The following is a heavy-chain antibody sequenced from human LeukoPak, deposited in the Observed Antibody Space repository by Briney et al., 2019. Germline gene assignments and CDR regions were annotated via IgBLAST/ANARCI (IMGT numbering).Heavy chain of an antibody. V-gene: IGHV1-18*01. CDR2: ISAYNCNT. J-gene: IGHJ1*01. D-gene: IGHD2-2*01. Sequence: ASVKVSCKASGYTFTSYGISWVRQAPGQGREWMGWISAYNCNTNYAQKFQGRVTMTTDTPTTTAYPELRSLRSDATAVYYCARDGYQPLDVTYFQHWGQGTLVTVSS. CDR3: ARDGYQPLDVTYFQH. CDR1: GYTFTSYG.